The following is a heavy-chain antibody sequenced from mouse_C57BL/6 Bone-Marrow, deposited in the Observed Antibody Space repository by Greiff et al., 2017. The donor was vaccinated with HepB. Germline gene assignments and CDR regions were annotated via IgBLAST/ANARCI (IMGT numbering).Heavy chain of an antibody. CDR3: ARRLHGDY. CDR1: GYTFTSYW. V-gene: IGHV1-50*01. Sequence: QVQLKQPGAELVKPGASVKLSCKASGYTFTSYWMQWVKQRPGQGLEWIGEIDPSDSYTNYNQKFKGKATLTVDTSSSTAYMQLSSLTSEDSAVYYCARRLHGDYWGQGTSVTVSS. J-gene: IGHJ4*01. CDR2: IDPSDSYT.